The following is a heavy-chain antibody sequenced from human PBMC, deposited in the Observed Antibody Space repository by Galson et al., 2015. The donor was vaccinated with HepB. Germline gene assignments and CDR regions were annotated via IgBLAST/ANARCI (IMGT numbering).Heavy chain of an antibody. D-gene: IGHD6-13*01. CDR3: VGASRNSDY. J-gene: IGHJ4*02. CDR1: GFTFSSYA. Sequence: SLRLSCAASGFTFSSYAMSWVRQAPGKGLEWVSFISSSSSYTTYADSVKGRFTISRDNAKNSLYLQMNSLRAEDTAVYYCVGASRNSDYWGQGTLVIVSS. CDR2: ISSSSSYT. V-gene: IGHV3-11*06.